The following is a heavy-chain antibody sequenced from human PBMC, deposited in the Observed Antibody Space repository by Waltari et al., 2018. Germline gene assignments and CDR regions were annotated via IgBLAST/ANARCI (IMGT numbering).Heavy chain of an antibody. CDR1: GGSFSTYY. Sequence: QVQLQQWGAGLLKPSETLSLTCAVYGGSFSTYYWSWIRQPPGKGLEWIGEINHDGSTNYNPPLKSRVTISVDTSKEQFSLRLNSVTAADTAVYYCARGGTTVTTTWYFDLWGRGTLVTVSS. J-gene: IGHJ2*01. CDR2: INHDGST. D-gene: IGHD4-17*01. CDR3: ARGGTTVTTTWYFDL. V-gene: IGHV4-34*01.